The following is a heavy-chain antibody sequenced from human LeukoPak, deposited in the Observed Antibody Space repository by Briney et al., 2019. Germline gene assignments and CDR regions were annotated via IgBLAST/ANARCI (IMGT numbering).Heavy chain of an antibody. J-gene: IGHJ4*02. CDR1: GYTFTSYG. CDR2: ISAYNGNT. Sequence: ASVKVSCKASGYTFTSYGISWVRQAPGQRLEWMGWISAYNGNTNYAQKLQGRVTMTTDTSTSTAYMELRSLRSDDTAVYYCARDLYYGSGSSADFDYWGQGTLVTVSS. V-gene: IGHV1-18*01. D-gene: IGHD3-10*01. CDR3: ARDLYYGSGSSADFDY.